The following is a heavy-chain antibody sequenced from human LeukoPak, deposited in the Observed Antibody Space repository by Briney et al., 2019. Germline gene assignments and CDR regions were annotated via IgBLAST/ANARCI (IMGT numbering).Heavy chain of an antibody. CDR2: ICAYNGNT. CDR3: ARAGQGLRLGELSFENY. J-gene: IGHJ4*02. CDR1: GYTFTSYG. V-gene: IGHV1-18*01. Sequence: ASVKVSCKASGYTFTSYGISWVRQAPGQGLEWMGWICAYNGNTNYAQKLQGRVTMTTDTSTSTAYMELRSLRSDDTAVYYCARAGQGLRLGELSFENYWGQGTLVTVSS. D-gene: IGHD3-16*02.